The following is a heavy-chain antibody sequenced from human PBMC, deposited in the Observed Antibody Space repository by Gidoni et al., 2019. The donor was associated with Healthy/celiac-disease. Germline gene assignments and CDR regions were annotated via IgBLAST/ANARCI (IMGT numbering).Heavy chain of an antibody. V-gene: IGHV3-23*01. CDR2: ISGSGGST. Sequence: EVQLLESGGGLVQPGGSLRLSCAASGFTFSSYAMRWVRQAPGKGLEWVSAISGSGGSTYYADSVKGRFTISRDNSKNTLYLQMNSLRAEDTAVYYCAKDGANIVVVPAADFDYWGQGTLVTVSS. CDR1: GFTFSSYA. D-gene: IGHD2-2*01. CDR3: AKDGANIVVVPAADFDY. J-gene: IGHJ4*02.